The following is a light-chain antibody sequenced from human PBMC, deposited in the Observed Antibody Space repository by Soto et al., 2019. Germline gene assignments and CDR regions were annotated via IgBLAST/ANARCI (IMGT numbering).Light chain of an antibody. CDR1: QSVNSN. CDR3: QQYNNWYT. Sequence: EIVMTQSPATLSVSPGERATLSCRASQSVNSNLAWYQQRPGQAPRLLMYGASTRATGIPARFSGSGSGTEFTLTISSPQSEDFAVYYCQQYNNWYTFGQGTKLEIK. CDR2: GAS. V-gene: IGKV3-15*01. J-gene: IGKJ2*01.